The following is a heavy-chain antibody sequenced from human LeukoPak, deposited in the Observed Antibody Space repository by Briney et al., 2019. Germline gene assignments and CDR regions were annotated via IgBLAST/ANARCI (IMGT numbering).Heavy chain of an antibody. D-gene: IGHD2-2*02. CDR1: GSPYTNSW. J-gene: IGHJ4*02. CDR2: LNPVDSEI. CDR3: ARQGCSTTSCHTIDH. V-gene: IGHV5-51*02. Sequence: HGEPLKTSCKPSGSPYTNSWSAWVRRMPAKGLELMGILNPVDSEIRYSPPFQGQVTISVDKSISTAFLQWNSLQASYSAMYYCARQGCSTTSCHTIDHWGQGTLVTVSS.